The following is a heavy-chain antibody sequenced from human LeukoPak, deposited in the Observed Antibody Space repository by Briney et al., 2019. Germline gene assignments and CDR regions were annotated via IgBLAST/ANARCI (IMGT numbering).Heavy chain of an antibody. D-gene: IGHD6-19*01. CDR3: AKGWESSGWYGAKFDC. J-gene: IGHJ4*02. V-gene: IGHV3-30*02. CDR1: GFTFSSYG. Sequence: GGSLRLSCAASGFTFSSYGMHWVRQAPGKGLEWVAFIRYDGSNKYYADSVKGRFTISRDNSKNTLYLQMNSLRVEDTAVYYCAKGWESSGWYGAKFDCWGQGTLVTVSS. CDR2: IRYDGSNK.